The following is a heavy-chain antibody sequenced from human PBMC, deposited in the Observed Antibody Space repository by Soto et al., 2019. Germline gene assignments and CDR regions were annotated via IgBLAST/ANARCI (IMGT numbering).Heavy chain of an antibody. Sequence: PSETLSLTCSVSGSSIRDYFWTWVRQPPGKGLEWIGYISSSGTINYNPSLKSRVTISLDTSRNHFSLKLSSVTTADTAVYFCARDRKLVIPGNYYYYGMDVWGQGTTVT. CDR3: ARDRKLVIPGNYYYYGMDV. CDR2: ISSSGTI. J-gene: IGHJ6*02. D-gene: IGHD3-9*01. V-gene: IGHV4-59*01. CDR1: GSSIRDYF.